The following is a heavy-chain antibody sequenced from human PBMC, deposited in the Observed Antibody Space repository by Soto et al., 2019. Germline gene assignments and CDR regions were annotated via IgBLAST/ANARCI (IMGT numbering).Heavy chain of an antibody. Sequence: SETLSLTCTVSGGSISSGDYYWSWIRQPPGKGLEWIGYIYYSGSTNYNPSLKRRVTISVDTSKNQFSLKLSSVTAADTAVYYCAREGVSSSWYNYYGMDVWGQGTTVTASS. CDR3: AREGVSSSWYNYYGMDV. D-gene: IGHD6-13*01. J-gene: IGHJ6*02. CDR1: GGSISSGDYY. CDR2: IYYSGST. V-gene: IGHV4-61*08.